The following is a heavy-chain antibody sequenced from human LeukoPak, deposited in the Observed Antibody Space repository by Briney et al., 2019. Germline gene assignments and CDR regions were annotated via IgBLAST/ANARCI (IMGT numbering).Heavy chain of an antibody. V-gene: IGHV3-48*03. CDR3: ASLFYYYDSSGYPNWFDP. Sequence: GGSLRLSCAASGFTFSSYEMNWVRQAPGKGLEWVSYISSSGSSIYYADSVKGRFTISRDNSKNTLYLQMNSLRAEDTAVYYCASLFYYYDSSGYPNWFDPWGQGTLVTVSS. CDR2: ISSSGSSI. D-gene: IGHD3-22*01. CDR1: GFTFSSYE. J-gene: IGHJ5*02.